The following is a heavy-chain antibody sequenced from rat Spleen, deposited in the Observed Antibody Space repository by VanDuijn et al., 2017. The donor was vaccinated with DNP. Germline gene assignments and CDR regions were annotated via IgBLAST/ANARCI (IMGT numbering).Heavy chain of an antibody. Sequence: QVQLKESGPGLVQPSQTLSLACTVSGFSLTSHHVHWVRQPSGKRLEWMGRIRANGITDYNTALKSRLSISRDTSKSQVFLKMNSLQTEDTAIYYCTRDLNWGGFFDYWGQGVMVTVSS. V-gene: IGHV2-43*01. CDR2: IRANGIT. CDR1: GFSLTSHH. J-gene: IGHJ2*01. D-gene: IGHD5-1*01. CDR3: TRDLNWGGFFDY.